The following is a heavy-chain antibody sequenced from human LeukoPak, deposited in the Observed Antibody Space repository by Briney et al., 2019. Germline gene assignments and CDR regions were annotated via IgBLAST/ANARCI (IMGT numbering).Heavy chain of an antibody. CDR1: GYTFTSYY. V-gene: IGHV1-46*01. J-gene: IGHJ4*02. CDR2: INPSGGST. Sequence: ASVKVSCKASGYTFTSYYIHWVRQAPGQGLEWMGIINPSGGSTSYAQKFQGRVTMTRDTSTSTVYMELSSLRSEDTAVYYCARDLYYYDSSGYPGPYFDYWGQGTLVTVSS. CDR3: ARDLYYYDSSGYPGPYFDY. D-gene: IGHD3-22*01.